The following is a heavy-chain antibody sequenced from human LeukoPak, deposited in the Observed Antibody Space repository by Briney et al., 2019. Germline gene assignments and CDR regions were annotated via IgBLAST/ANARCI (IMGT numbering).Heavy chain of an antibody. D-gene: IGHD6-6*01. Sequence: PGGSLRLSCAASGFTFSSYSMNWVRQAPGKGLEWVSSISSSSSYIYYADSVKGRFTISRDNAKNSLYLQMNSLRAEDTAVYYCARDRSYSSSLGDAFDIWGQGTMVTVSS. CDR2: ISSSSSYI. CDR3: ARDRSYSSSLGDAFDI. CDR1: GFTFSSYS. J-gene: IGHJ3*02. V-gene: IGHV3-21*01.